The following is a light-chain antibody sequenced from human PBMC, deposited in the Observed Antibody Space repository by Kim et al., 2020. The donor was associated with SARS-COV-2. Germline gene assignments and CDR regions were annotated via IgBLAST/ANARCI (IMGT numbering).Light chain of an antibody. J-gene: IGLJ2*01. V-gene: IGLV2-8*01. CDR2: EVT. Sequence: QSVTISCTGTSSDVGGYNYVSWYQQHPGKGPKLMIYEVTKRPSGVPDRFSGSKSGNTASLTVSGLQADDEADYYCSSYGGSDNLVFGGGTQLTVL. CDR1: SSDVGGYNY. CDR3: SSYGGSDNLV.